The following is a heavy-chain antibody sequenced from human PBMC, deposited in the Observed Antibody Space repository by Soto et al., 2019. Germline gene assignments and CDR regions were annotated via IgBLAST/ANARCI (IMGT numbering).Heavy chain of an antibody. Sequence: VADGCSTRWPWCCILQSPGKGLEWIGYILKTGSTEYNPSLKSRGTISLDTSKNQFSLNVSSMTAADTAVYYCAKFQTMVRGVHRGNWFDPWGQGTQVTVSS. CDR1: DGCSTRWP. CDR3: AKFQTMVRGVHRGNWFDP. CDR2: ILKTGST. J-gene: IGHJ5*02. V-gene: IGHV4-4*08. D-gene: IGHD3-10*01.